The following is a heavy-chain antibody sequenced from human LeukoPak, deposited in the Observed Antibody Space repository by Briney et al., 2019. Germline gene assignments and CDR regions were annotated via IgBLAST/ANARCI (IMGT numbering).Heavy chain of an antibody. J-gene: IGHJ5*02. Sequence: PSETLSLTCTVSGGSISSYYWSWIRQPPGKGLEWIGYIYYSGSTNYNPSLKSRVTISVDTSKNQFSLKLSSVTAAGTAVYYCARVIKGWFDPWGQGTLVTVSS. CDR3: ARVIKGWFDP. CDR1: GGSISSYY. CDR2: IYYSGST. D-gene: IGHD3-10*01. V-gene: IGHV4-59*01.